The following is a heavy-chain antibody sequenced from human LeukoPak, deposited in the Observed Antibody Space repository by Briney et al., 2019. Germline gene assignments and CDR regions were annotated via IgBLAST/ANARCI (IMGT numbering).Heavy chain of an antibody. CDR3: ARDARNIAVAPFDY. CDR2: IYYSGST. D-gene: IGHD6-19*01. V-gene: IGHV4-39*07. CDR1: GGSISSSSYY. J-gene: IGHJ4*02. Sequence: PSETLSLTCTVSGGSISSSSYYWGWIRQPPGKGLEWIGSIYYSGSTYYNPSLKSRVTISVDTSKNQFSLKLSSVTAADTAVYYCARDARNIAVAPFDYWGQGTLVTVSS.